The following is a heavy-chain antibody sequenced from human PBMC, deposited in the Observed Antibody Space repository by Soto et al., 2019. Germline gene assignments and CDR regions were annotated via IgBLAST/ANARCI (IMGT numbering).Heavy chain of an antibody. V-gene: IGHV4-34*01. CDR1: GGAFSDYY. J-gene: IGHJ4*02. CDR2: INHSGRT. D-gene: IGHD6-6*01. CDR3: ARQTLTARHFDY. Sequence: SETLSLTCAVYGGAFSDYYWSWIRQPPGKGLEWIGEINHSGRTNYNPSLKSQVTISVDTSKNQFSLKLTSVTAADTAVYYCARQTLTARHFDYWGQGTLVTVS.